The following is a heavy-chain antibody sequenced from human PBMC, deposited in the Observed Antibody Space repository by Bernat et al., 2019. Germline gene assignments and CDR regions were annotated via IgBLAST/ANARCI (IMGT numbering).Heavy chain of an antibody. CDR3: AREYCSGGSCDSDSYYYGVDV. V-gene: IGHV4-61*02. CDR1: GGSIISGSYY. J-gene: IGHJ6*02. D-gene: IGHD2-15*01. CDR2: IYINGST. Sequence: VQLQESGPGVVKPSQTLSLTCAVSGGSIISGSYYWSWIRQPAGKGLEWIGRIYINGSTNYNPSLKSRVIISLDTSKNQFSLKLTSVSAADTAVYYCAREYCSGGSCDSDSYYYGVDVWGQGTTVTVSS.